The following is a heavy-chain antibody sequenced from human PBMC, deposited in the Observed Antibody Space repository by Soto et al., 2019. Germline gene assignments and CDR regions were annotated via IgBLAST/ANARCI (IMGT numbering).Heavy chain of an antibody. CDR1: GYTFTSYY. V-gene: IGHV1-46*04. D-gene: IGHD3-22*01. CDR3: AKEMTSGYYLFDY. Sequence: ASVKVSCKASGYTFTSYYMHWVRQAPGQGLEWMGIINLSGGSTTYADSVKGRFTISRDNSKNTVYLQMNSLRAEDAAVYYCAKEMTSGYYLFDYWGQGTLVTVSS. CDR2: INLSGGST. J-gene: IGHJ4*02.